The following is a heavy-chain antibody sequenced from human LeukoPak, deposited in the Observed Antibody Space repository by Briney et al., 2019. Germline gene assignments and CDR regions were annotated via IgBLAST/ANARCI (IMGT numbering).Heavy chain of an antibody. J-gene: IGHJ5*02. D-gene: IGHD3-10*01. CDR2: IYYSEST. CDR1: GGSISSGDYY. CDR3: ARATYYYGSGSYLWFDP. Sequence: SETLSLTCTVSGGSISSGDYYWRWIRQPPGKGLEWIGYIYYSESTYYNPSLKSRVTISVDTSKNQFSLKLSSVTAADTAVYYCARATYYYGSGSYLWFDPWGQGTLVTVSS. V-gene: IGHV4-30-4*01.